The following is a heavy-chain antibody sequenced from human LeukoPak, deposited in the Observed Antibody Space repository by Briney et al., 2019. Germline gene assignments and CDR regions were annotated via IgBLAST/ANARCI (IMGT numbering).Heavy chain of an antibody. D-gene: IGHD3-10*01. CDR2: INPNSGGT. V-gene: IGHV1-2*02. CDR3: ARDRTMVRGVSNWFDP. J-gene: IGHJ5*02. Sequence: ASVEVSCKASGYTFTGYYMHWVRQAPGQGLEWMGWINPNSGGTNYAQKFQGRVTMTRDTSINTAYVELSRLRSDDTAVYYCARDRTMVRGVSNWFDPWGQGTLVTVSS. CDR1: GYTFTGYY.